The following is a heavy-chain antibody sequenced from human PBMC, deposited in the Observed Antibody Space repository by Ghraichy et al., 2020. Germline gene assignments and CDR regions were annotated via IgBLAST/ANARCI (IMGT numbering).Heavy chain of an antibody. CDR1: GFTFSSYA. J-gene: IGHJ4*02. V-gene: IGHV3-23*01. CDR2: ISGSGGTT. D-gene: IGHD3-16*01. Sequence: GGSLRLSCAASGFTFSSYAMTWVRQAPGKGLDWVSSISGSGGTTYYADSVKGRFSISRDNSKNTLYMQMNSLRADDTAVYFCAKDFYDHIWGRFLNQRIFDSWGQGTLVTVSS. CDR3: AKDFYDHIWGRFLNQRIFDS.